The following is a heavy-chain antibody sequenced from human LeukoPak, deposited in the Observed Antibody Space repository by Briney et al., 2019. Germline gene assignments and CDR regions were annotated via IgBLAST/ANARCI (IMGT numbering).Heavy chain of an antibody. CDR2: ISHSGST. CDR1: GGSFSGYY. CDR3: ARSLRSLYYYYMDV. J-gene: IGHJ6*03. V-gene: IGHV4-34*01. Sequence: PSETLSLTCAVYGGSFSGYYWSWIRQPPGKGLEWIGEISHSGSTNYNPSLKSRVTISVDTSKNQFSLKLSSVTAADTAVYYCARSLRSLYYYYMDVWGKGTTVTVSS. D-gene: IGHD4-17*01.